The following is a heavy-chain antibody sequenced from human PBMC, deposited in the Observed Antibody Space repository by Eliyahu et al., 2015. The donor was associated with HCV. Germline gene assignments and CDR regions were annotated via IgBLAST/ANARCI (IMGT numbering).Heavy chain of an antibody. CDR1: GFTFGDYA. J-gene: IGHJ5*02. CDR2: IRSKAYGGTT. CDR3: FVDWNYLLDHWFDP. Sequence: ESGGGLVKPGRSLRLSCTASGFTFGDYAMSWFRQAPGKGLEWVGFIRSKAYGGTTEYAASVKGRFTISRDDSKSIAYLQMNSLKTEDTAVYYCFVDWNYLLDHWFDPWGQGTLVTVSS. D-gene: IGHD1-7*01. V-gene: IGHV3-49*05.